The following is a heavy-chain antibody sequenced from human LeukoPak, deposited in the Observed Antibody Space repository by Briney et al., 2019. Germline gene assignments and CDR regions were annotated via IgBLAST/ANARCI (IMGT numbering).Heavy chain of an antibody. Sequence: GGSLRLSCAASGFTFSSYSMNWVRQAPGKGLEWVSSISSSSSYIYYADSVKGRFTISRGNAKNSLYLQMNSLRAEDTAVYYCAREHSSGWYFPGYWGQGTLVTVSS. D-gene: IGHD6-19*01. CDR1: GFTFSSYS. CDR2: ISSSSSYI. V-gene: IGHV3-21*04. J-gene: IGHJ4*02. CDR3: AREHSSGWYFPGY.